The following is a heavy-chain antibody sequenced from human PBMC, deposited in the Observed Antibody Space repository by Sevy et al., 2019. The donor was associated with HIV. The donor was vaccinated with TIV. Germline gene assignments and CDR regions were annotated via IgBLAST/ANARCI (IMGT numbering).Heavy chain of an antibody. J-gene: IGHJ6*02. CDR1: GYTFTGYY. D-gene: IGHD6-6*01. Sequence: ASVKVSCKASGYTFTGYYMHWVRQAPGQGLEWMGRINPNSGGTNYAQKFQGRVTMTRDTSISTAYMELSRLGSDDTAVYYCANGAAHYYYYGMDVWGQGTTVTVSS. V-gene: IGHV1-2*06. CDR2: INPNSGGT. CDR3: ANGAAHYYYYGMDV.